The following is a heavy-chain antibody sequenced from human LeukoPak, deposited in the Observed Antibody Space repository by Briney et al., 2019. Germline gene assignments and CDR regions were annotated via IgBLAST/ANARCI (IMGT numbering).Heavy chain of an antibody. CDR3: ARPDYGASGDY. CDR1: GFTVSSNY. J-gene: IGHJ4*02. CDR2: IYSGGST. V-gene: IGHV3-53*01. D-gene: IGHD4-17*01. Sequence: GGSLRLSCAASGFTVSSNYMSWVRQAPGKGLEWVSVIYSGGSTYYADSVKGRFTISRDNSKNTLYLQMNSLKAEDTAVYYCARPDYGASGDYWGQGTLVTVSS.